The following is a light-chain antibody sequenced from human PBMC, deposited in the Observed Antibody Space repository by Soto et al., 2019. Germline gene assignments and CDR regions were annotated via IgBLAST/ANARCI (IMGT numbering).Light chain of an antibody. CDR2: DAS. CDR3: QQFNNYPIT. V-gene: IGKV1D-13*01. J-gene: IGKJ5*01. Sequence: AIQLTQSPSSLSASVGDRVTIICRASQGIFSALAWYQQKPGKAPNLLIYDASSLQSGVPSRFSGSGSGTDFTLTISSLQPEDFATYYCQQFNNYPITFGQGTRLEIK. CDR1: QGIFSA.